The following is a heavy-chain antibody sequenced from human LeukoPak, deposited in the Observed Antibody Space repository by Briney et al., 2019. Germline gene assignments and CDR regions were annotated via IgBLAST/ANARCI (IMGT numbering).Heavy chain of an antibody. CDR3: AGESIQLWKGGHNWFDP. CDR2: IWYDGSKK. V-gene: IGHV3-33*01. CDR1: GFTFSSYG. Sequence: GGSLRLSCAASGFTFSSYGMHWVRQAPGKGLEWVAVIWYDGSKKYYADSVKGRFTISRDNSKNTLYLQMNSLRAEDTAVYYCAGESIQLWKGGHNWFDPWGQGTLVTVSS. D-gene: IGHD5-18*01. J-gene: IGHJ5*02.